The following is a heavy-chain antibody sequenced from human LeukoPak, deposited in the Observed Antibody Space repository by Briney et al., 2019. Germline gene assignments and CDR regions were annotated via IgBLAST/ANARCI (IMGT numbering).Heavy chain of an antibody. CDR1: GGSFSGYY. Sequence: SETLSLTCAVYGGSFSGYYWGWIRQPPGKGLEWIGSIYYSGSTYYNPSLKSRVTISVDTSKNQFSLKLSSVTAADTAVYYCARHYYDSSGRKPYYFDYWGQGTLVTVSS. J-gene: IGHJ4*02. CDR2: IYYSGST. D-gene: IGHD3-22*01. V-gene: IGHV4-39*01. CDR3: ARHYYDSSGRKPYYFDY.